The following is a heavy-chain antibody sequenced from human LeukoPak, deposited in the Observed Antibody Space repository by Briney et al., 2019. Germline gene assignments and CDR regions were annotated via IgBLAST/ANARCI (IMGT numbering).Heavy chain of an antibody. J-gene: IGHJ4*02. Sequence: PGGALRLSCAASEFTFSSYSLTWVRQAPGKGLEWVSLISSSGGTTYYAGSVRGRFTISRDNSKNTLYLQMNTLRAGDTAVYYCATEATYCTAACYSLSDYWGQGTLVTVSS. V-gene: IGHV3-23*01. D-gene: IGHD2-21*02. CDR2: ISSSGGTT. CDR3: ATEATYCTAACYSLSDY. CDR1: EFTFSSYS.